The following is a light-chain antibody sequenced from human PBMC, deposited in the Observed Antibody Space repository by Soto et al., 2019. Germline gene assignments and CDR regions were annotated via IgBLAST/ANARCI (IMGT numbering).Light chain of an antibody. V-gene: IGKV1-5*03. CDR3: QQYHSSPYT. CDR2: KAS. J-gene: IGKJ2*01. CDR1: QSISSW. Sequence: DIQMTQSPSTLSAFVGDRVTITCRASQSISSWLAWYQQKPGKAPKLLIHKASNLESGAPSTFSGSGSGTEFTLNISSLQPDDFATYYCQQYHSSPYTFGQGTKLEIK.